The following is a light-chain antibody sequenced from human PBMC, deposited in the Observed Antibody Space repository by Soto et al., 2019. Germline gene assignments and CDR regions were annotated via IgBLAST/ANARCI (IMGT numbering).Light chain of an antibody. Sequence: EIVLTQSPGTLSLSPGERATLSWRASQSVSSNYFAWYQQKPGQAPRLLIHGASRRATGIPDRFSGSGSGTDFTLTISRLEPEDFAVYYCQQYGSSLSITFGQGTRLEIK. V-gene: IGKV3-20*01. J-gene: IGKJ5*01. CDR1: QSVSSNY. CDR2: GAS. CDR3: QQYGSSLSIT.